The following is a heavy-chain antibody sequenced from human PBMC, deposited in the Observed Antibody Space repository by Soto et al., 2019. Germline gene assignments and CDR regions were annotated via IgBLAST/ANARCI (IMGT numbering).Heavy chain of an antibody. Sequence: QLQLQESGSGLVKPSQTLSLTCAVSGGSISSGGYSWSWIRQPPGKGLEWIGYIYHSGSTYYNPSLKSRVTISVDRSKNQFSLKLSSVTAADTAVYYCARAYYYGSGSQNYFDYWGQGTLVTVSS. D-gene: IGHD3-10*01. CDR2: IYHSGST. V-gene: IGHV4-30-2*01. CDR1: GGSISSGGYS. J-gene: IGHJ4*02. CDR3: ARAYYYGSGSQNYFDY.